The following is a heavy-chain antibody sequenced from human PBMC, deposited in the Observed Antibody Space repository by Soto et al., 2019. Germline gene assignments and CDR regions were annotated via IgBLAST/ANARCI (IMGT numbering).Heavy chain of an antibody. CDR3: AKPQWLASSTFDF. CDR1: GFTFSSYG. V-gene: IGHV3-30*18. Sequence: QVQLVESGGGVVQPGRSLGLSCVASGFTFSSYGIHWVRQAPGKGLEWVALISHDGSDTYYADSVKGRFTISRDNSKNTLFLQMNSLRPEDTALYYCAKPQWLASSTFDFWGQGTLVTVSS. D-gene: IGHD6-19*01. CDR2: ISHDGSDT. J-gene: IGHJ4*02.